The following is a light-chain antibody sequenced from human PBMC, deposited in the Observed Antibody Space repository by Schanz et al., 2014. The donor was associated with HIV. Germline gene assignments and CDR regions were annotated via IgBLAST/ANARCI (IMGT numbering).Light chain of an antibody. J-gene: IGKJ2*01. CDR3: QQLSTYPHT. V-gene: IGKV1-33*01. CDR1: QSISTY. CDR2: DAS. Sequence: DIQMTQSPSSLSASVGDRVTMTCRASQSISTYLNWYQQKPGKAPKLLIYDASNLETGVPSRYSGSGSGTDFTFTISSLQSEDFATYYCQQLSTYPHTFGQGTKLEIK.